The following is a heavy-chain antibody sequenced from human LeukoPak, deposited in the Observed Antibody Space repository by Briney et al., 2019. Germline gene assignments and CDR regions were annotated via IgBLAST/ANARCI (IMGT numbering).Heavy chain of an antibody. CDR2: TYYSGST. CDR3: ARRAHNWGPPGDYFDY. J-gene: IGHJ4*02. D-gene: IGHD7-27*01. V-gene: IGHV4-39*01. Sequence: PSETLSLACTVSGGSISSSSYYWGWLRQPPGRGLKWIESTYYSGSTYYNPSLKSRVTISVATSKNQLSLKLSSVTAADTAVYYCARRAHNWGPPGDYFDYWGQGTLVTVSS. CDR1: GGSISSSSYY.